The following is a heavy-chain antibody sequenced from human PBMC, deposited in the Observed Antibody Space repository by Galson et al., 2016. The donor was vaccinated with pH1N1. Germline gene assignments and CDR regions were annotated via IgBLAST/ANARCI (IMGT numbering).Heavy chain of an antibody. CDR2: TYYRSRWLY. Sequence: CAISGDSVSSIDAAWNWIRQSPSGGLEWLGRTYYRSRWLYDYAGSVSGQITINPDKSKNQFSRQLSSVTPEDTAVDYCAREGVTESGRWENAFAIWVKGTVVT. V-gene: IGHV6-1*01. CDR1: GDSVSSIDAA. J-gene: IGHJ3*02. CDR3: AREGVTESGRWENAFAI. D-gene: IGHD2-21*02.